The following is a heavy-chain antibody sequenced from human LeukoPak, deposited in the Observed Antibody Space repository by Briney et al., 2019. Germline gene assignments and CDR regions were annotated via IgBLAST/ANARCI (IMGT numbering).Heavy chain of an antibody. CDR1: GGTFSSYA. V-gene: IGHV1-69*13. CDR2: IIPIFGTA. CDR3: ARGPPPDYDFWSGYSGYFDY. D-gene: IGHD3-3*01. J-gene: IGHJ4*02. Sequence: ASVKASCKASGGTFSSYAISWVRQAPGQGLEWMGGIIPIFGTANYAQKFQGRVTITADESTSTAYMELSSLRSEDTAVYYCARGPPPDYDFWSGYSGYFDYWGQGTLVTVSS.